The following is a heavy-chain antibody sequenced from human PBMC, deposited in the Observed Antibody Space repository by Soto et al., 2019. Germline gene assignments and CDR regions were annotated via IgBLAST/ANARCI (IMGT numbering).Heavy chain of an antibody. J-gene: IGHJ5*02. CDR1: GYTFTSYY. V-gene: IGHV1-46*03. Sequence: GASVKVSCKASGYTFTSYYMHWVRQAPGQGLEWMGIINPSGGSTSYAQKFQGRVTMTRDTSTSTVYMELSSLRSEDTAVYYCARVEGSGSYWFWFDPWGQGTLVTVSS. CDR2: INPSGGST. CDR3: ARVEGSGSYWFWFDP. D-gene: IGHD3-10*01.